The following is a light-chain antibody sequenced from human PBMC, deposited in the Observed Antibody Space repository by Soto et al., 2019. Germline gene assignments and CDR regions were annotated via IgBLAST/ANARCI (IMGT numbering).Light chain of an antibody. CDR2: GAS. Sequence: EIVMTQSPATLSLSPGERATLSCRASQSVSSNLAWYQQKPGQAPRLLIYGASTRATGIPARFSGSGSGTEYNLTISSLQYEDYVVYYCRQYNYWPRTFGQGTKVEIK. J-gene: IGKJ1*01. CDR3: RQYNYWPRT. V-gene: IGKV3-15*01. CDR1: QSVSSN.